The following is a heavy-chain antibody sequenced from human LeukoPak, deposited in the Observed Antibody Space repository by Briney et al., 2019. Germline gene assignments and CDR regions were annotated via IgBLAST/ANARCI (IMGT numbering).Heavy chain of an antibody. CDR1: GGSISSGSYY. D-gene: IGHD3-3*01. CDR2: IYTSGST. Sequence: PSQTLSLTCTISGGSISSGSYYWNWIRQPAGKGLEWIGRIYTSGSTNYNPSLKSRVTISVDTSKNQFSLKLSSVTAADTAVYYCARDGDFWSGYSAHYYYYMDVWGKGTTVTVSS. J-gene: IGHJ6*03. V-gene: IGHV4-61*02. CDR3: ARDGDFWSGYSAHYYYYMDV.